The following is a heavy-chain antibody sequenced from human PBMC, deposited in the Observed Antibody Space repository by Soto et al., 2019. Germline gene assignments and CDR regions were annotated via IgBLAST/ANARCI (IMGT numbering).Heavy chain of an antibody. CDR1: GGSISSGGYY. Sequence: QVQLQESGPGLVKPSQTLSLTCSVSGGSISSGGYYWNWIRQLPGKGLEWIGCIYYTGSTYNKPSLKSRVTISVDTSKNQFSLILSSVTAADTAVSYCAREVSTHVDSWGQGILVTVSS. J-gene: IGHJ4*02. CDR3: AREVSTHVDS. CDR2: IYYTGST. V-gene: IGHV4-31*03.